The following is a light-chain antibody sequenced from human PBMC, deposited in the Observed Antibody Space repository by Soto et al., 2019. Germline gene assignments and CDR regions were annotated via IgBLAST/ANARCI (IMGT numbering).Light chain of an antibody. V-gene: IGKV3-11*01. CDR3: QQHSHWPPWT. Sequence: EVVLTQSPATLSLSPGERATLSCRASQTVRTFLDWYQQKPGQAPRLLIYGASTRATGIPARFSGSGSGTDFTLTISSLEPEDFAVYYCQQHSHWPPWTFGQGTRVEIQ. CDR1: QTVRTF. J-gene: IGKJ1*01. CDR2: GAS.